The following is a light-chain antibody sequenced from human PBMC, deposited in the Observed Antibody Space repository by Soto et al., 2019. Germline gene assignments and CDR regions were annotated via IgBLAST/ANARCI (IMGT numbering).Light chain of an antibody. CDR1: QSVSNNY. Sequence: EIVLTHSPGTLSLSPGERATLSCRASQSVSNNYLAWYQQKPGQAPRLLIYGASNRATGITDRFSGSGSGTDFTLPITRLEPEDFAVYYCQQYRTFGQGTKVDIK. V-gene: IGKV3-20*01. CDR2: GAS. J-gene: IGKJ1*01. CDR3: QQYRT.